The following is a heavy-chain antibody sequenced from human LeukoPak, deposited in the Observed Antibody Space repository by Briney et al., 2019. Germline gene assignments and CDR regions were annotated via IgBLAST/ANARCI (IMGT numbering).Heavy chain of an antibody. V-gene: IGHV3-23*01. D-gene: IGHD4-17*01. Sequence: GGSLRLSCAASGFTFSSYAMNWVRQTPGKGLEWVSAISGSGGSTYYADSVKGRFTISRDNAKNSLYLQMNSLRDEDTAVYYCARDTLVYGDSPDAFDIWGQGTMVTVSS. J-gene: IGHJ3*02. CDR2: ISGSGGST. CDR3: ARDTLVYGDSPDAFDI. CDR1: GFTFSSYA.